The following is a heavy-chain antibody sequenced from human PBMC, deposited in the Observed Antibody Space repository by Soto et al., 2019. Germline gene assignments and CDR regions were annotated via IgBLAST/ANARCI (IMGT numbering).Heavy chain of an antibody. V-gene: IGHV3-49*04. D-gene: IGHD2-15*01. Sequence: PGGSLRLSCTASGFTFGDYAMSWVRQAPGKGLEWVGFIRSKAYGGTTEYAASVKGRFTISRDDSKSIAYLQMNSLKTEDTAVYYCTRSVGSWVGWFDPWGQGTLVTVSS. CDR2: IRSKAYGGTT. CDR3: TRSVGSWVGWFDP. CDR1: GFTFGDYA. J-gene: IGHJ5*02.